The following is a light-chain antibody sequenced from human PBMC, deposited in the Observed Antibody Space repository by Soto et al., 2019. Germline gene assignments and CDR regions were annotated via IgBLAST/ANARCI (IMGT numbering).Light chain of an antibody. Sequence: DIQLTQSPSFLSASVGDRVTITCRASQDITNYLAWYQQKRGKAPELLIYAASTLPSGVPARFSGSGSGTEFTLTISGLQPEDFATYYCQQLNGFPITFGQGTRL. CDR3: QQLNGFPIT. V-gene: IGKV1-9*01. CDR1: QDITNY. J-gene: IGKJ5*01. CDR2: AAS.